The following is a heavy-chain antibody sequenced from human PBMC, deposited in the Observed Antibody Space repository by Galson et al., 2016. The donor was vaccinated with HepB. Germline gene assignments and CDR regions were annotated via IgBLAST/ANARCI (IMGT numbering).Heavy chain of an antibody. CDR3: VRRKTTVTTVVDY. V-gene: IGHV4-39*01. CDR2: IYYSGST. Sequence: ETLSLTCTVSGGSISSTSYYWGWLRQPPGKGLEWIGSIYYSGSTYYNPSLKSRVAISIDTSKNQFYLKLSSVTAADTAVYYCVRRKTTVTTVVDYWGQGTLVTVSS. D-gene: IGHD4-11*01. CDR1: GGSISSTSYY. J-gene: IGHJ4*02.